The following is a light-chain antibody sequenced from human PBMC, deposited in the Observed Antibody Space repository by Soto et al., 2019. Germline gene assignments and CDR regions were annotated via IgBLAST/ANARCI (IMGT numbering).Light chain of an antibody. J-gene: IGKJ3*01. CDR3: QQYGDAQFT. CDR2: GAS. CDR1: QSVSSSY. Sequence: EIVLTQSPGTLSFSPGERATLTCRASQSVSSSYLAWFQQKPGQAPRLLIYGASSRATGIPDRFSGSGSGTDFTLTISRLEPEDFAVYYCQQYGDAQFTFGPGTKVDSK. V-gene: IGKV3-20*01.